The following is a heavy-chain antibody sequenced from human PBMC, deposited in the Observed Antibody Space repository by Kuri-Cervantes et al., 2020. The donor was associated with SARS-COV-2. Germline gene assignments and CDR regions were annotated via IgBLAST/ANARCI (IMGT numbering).Heavy chain of an antibody. V-gene: IGHV3-7*01. CDR2: VKEDGSGK. J-gene: IGHJ5*02. CDR1: GFTFTSHR. Sequence: GESLKISCAASGFTFTSHRMSWVRQAPGKGLEWVANVKEDGSGKFYVDSVKGRFTISRDNAKNSLYLQMNSLRAEDTAVYYCARGVPGYYDLWSGYSTRWFDLWGQGTLVTVSS. CDR3: ARGVPGYYDLWSGYSTRWFDL. D-gene: IGHD3-3*01.